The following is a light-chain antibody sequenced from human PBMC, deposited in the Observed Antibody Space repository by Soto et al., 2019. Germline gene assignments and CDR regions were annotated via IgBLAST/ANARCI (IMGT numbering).Light chain of an antibody. CDR3: QQYGNSWYT. V-gene: IGKV3-20*01. Sequence: ENVLTQSPGTLSLSPGDRATLSCRASQSVSARSLAWYQHKPGQAPRLLIHGASSRATGIPDRFSGSGSGTDFTLTISRLEPEDFALYYCQQYGNSWYTFGQGTKLEIK. J-gene: IGKJ2*01. CDR1: QSVSARS. CDR2: GAS.